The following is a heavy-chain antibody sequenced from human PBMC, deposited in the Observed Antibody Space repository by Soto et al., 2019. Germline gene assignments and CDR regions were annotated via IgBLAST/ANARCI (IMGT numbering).Heavy chain of an antibody. D-gene: IGHD1-26*01. CDR3: ARDFVVGGPTINYYYGMDV. V-gene: IGHV3-30*03. CDR2: ISYDGSNK. Sequence: GGSLRLSCAASGFTFSSYGMQWVRQAPGKGLEWVAVISYDGSNKYYADSVKGRFTISRDNSKNTLYLQMNSLGAEDTAVYYCARDFVVGGPTINYYYGMDVWGQGTTVTVSS. J-gene: IGHJ6*02. CDR1: GFTFSSYG.